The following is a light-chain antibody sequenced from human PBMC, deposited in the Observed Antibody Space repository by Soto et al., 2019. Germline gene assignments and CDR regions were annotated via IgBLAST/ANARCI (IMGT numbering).Light chain of an antibody. J-gene: IGKJ3*01. CDR2: DTS. CDR3: RQRSSWPFT. V-gene: IGKV3-11*01. CDR1: QSVSTY. Sequence: EIVLTQSPAILSLSPGERATLSCRASQSVSTYLAWYQQKPGQAPRLLIYDTSNRASGVPARFSGSGSGTDFTLTISSLEPEDFAVYYCRQRSSWPFTFGPGATADIK.